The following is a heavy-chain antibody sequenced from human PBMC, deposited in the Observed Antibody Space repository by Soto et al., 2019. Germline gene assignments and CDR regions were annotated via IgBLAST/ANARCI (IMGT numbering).Heavy chain of an antibody. J-gene: IGHJ6*02. Sequence: TSETLSLTCAVYGGSFSGYYWSWIRQPPGKGLEWIGEINHSGSTNYNPSLKSRVTISVDTSKNQFSLKLSSVTAADTAVYYCARVRPMSIAARRHPYYYYGMDVWGQGTTVTVSS. CDR3: ARVRPMSIAARRHPYYYYGMDV. D-gene: IGHD6-6*01. CDR2: INHSGST. V-gene: IGHV4-34*01. CDR1: GGSFSGYY.